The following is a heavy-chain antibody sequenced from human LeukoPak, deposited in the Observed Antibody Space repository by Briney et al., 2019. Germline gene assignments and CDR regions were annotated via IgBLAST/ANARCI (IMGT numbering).Heavy chain of an antibody. CDR3: ARDYCSGSSCYFDY. Sequence: GASVKVSCTASGYTFTTYPMNWVRQAPGQGLEWMGIINPSGGSTSYAQKFQGRVTMTRDTSTSTVYMELSSLRSEDTAVYYCARDYCSGSSCYFDYWGQGTLVTVSS. V-gene: IGHV1-46*01. CDR1: GYTFTTYP. CDR2: INPSGGST. J-gene: IGHJ4*02. D-gene: IGHD2-2*01.